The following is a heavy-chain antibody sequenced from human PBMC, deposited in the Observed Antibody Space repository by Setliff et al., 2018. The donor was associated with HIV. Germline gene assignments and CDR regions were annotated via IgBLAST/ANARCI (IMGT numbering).Heavy chain of an antibody. V-gene: IGHV4-34*01. CDR2: INHSGST. Sequence: PSETLSLTCAVYGGSFSGYYWSWIRQPPGKGLEWIGEINHSGSTNYNPSLKSRVTISVDTSKNQFSLKQSSVTAADTAVYYCATVGAGGREYYFDYWGQGTLVTVSS. CDR1: GGSFSGYY. D-gene: IGHD1-26*01. J-gene: IGHJ4*02. CDR3: ATVGAGGREYYFDY.